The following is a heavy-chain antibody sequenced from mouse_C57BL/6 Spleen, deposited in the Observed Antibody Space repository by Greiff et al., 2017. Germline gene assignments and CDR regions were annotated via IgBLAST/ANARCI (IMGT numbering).Heavy chain of an antibody. V-gene: IGHV1-15*01. Sequence: VKLQESGAELVRPGASVTLSCKASGYTFTDYEMHWVKQTPVHGLEWIGAIDPETGGTAYNQKFKGKAILTADKSSSTAYMELRSLTSEDSAVYYCTRRDYYGNYRFAYWGQGTLVTVSA. J-gene: IGHJ3*01. D-gene: IGHD2-1*01. CDR3: TRRDYYGNYRFAY. CDR1: GYTFTDYE. CDR2: IDPETGGT.